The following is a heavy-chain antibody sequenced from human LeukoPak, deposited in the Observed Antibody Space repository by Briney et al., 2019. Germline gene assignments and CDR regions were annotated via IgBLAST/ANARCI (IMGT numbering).Heavy chain of an antibody. V-gene: IGHV3-48*03. J-gene: IGHJ4*02. Sequence: GGSLRLSCAASGFTFSDYEINWVRQAPGKGLEWISCISTSGSTPYYADSVKGRFTISRDNAKNSLFLQMNTLTAEDTAVYYCARGALHVFDYWGQGTPVTVSS. D-gene: IGHD3-10*02. CDR1: GFTFSDYE. CDR2: ISTSGSTP. CDR3: ARGALHVFDY.